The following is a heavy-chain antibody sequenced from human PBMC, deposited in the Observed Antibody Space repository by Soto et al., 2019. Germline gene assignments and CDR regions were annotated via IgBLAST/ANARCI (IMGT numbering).Heavy chain of an antibody. V-gene: IGHV1-18*04. CDR2: ISAYNSNT. D-gene: IGHD4-17*01. CDR1: GYTFTSYG. Sequence: ASVKVSCKASGYTFTSYGISWVRQAPGQALEWMGGISAYNSNTNYAQKLQGRVTMTTDTSTSTAYMEVRSPRSDDKAVYYCARVGYGDSGAFDIWGQGTMVTVSS. CDR3: ARVGYGDSGAFDI. J-gene: IGHJ3*02.